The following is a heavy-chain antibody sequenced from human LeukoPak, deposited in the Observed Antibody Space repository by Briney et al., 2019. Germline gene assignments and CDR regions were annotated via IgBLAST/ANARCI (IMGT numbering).Heavy chain of an antibody. D-gene: IGHD3-10*01. CDR3: AREHYGKFDY. J-gene: IGHJ4*02. Sequence: GGSLRLSCAASGFTVSSDYMSWVRQAPGKGLEWVSVIYSGGSTYYADSVKGRFTISRDNSKNTLYLQMKSLRAEDTAVYYCAREHYGKFDYWGQGTLVTVSA. V-gene: IGHV3-66*01. CDR2: IYSGGST. CDR1: GFTVSSDY.